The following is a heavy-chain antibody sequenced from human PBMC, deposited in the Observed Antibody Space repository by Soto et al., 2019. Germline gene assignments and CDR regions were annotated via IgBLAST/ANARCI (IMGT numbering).Heavy chain of an antibody. V-gene: IGHV3-74*03. Sequence: EVQLVESGGGLVQPGGSLRLSCTASGFTFSGYWMHWVRQGPGKGLLWVARIKNDGSGTTYADSVKGRFTISRDNAKNTRYLQMDSLRVEDTGVYYCGRNAIYVRGVPDEYWGQGTPVLVSS. J-gene: IGHJ4*02. CDR1: GFTFSGYW. D-gene: IGHD3-10*02. CDR3: GRNAIYVRGVPDEY. CDR2: IKNDGSGT.